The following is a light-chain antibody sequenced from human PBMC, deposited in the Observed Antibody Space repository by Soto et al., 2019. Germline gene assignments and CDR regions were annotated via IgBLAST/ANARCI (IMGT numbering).Light chain of an antibody. J-gene: IGLJ1*01. CDR1: SADVGGYNF. Sequence: QSALTQPPSASGSLGQSVTISCTGTSADVGGYNFVSWYQQHPGKAPKLMIFEVSQRPSGVPDRFSGSKSGNTASLTVSELQAEDEADYYCASYAGSQNYVFGNGTKVTVL. CDR2: EVS. V-gene: IGLV2-8*01. CDR3: ASYAGSQNYV.